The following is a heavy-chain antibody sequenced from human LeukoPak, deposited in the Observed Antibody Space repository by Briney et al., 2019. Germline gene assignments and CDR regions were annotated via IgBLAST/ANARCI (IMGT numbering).Heavy chain of an antibody. J-gene: IGHJ4*02. V-gene: IGHV1-8*01. D-gene: IGHD2-2*01. CDR2: MNPNSGNT. Sequence: ASVKVSCKASGYTFTSDDINWVRQATGQGLEWMGWMNPNSGNTGYAQKFQGRVTMTRNTSISTAYMELSSLRSEDTAVYYCARWSEWMDQLGRRGFDYWGQGTLVTVSS. CDR1: GYTFTSDD. CDR3: ARWSEWMDQLGRRGFDY.